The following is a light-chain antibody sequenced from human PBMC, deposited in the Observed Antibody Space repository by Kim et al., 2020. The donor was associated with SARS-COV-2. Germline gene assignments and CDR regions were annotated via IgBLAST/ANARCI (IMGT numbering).Light chain of an antibody. CDR1: GGSGSPTHA. J-gene: IGLJ3*02. CDR2: NTN. Sequence: GGTVTITWAWRGGSGSPTHAPSWHQQTPGQAPRTLIYNTNMRSAGVPDRFSGSILGNKAALTITGAQAEDESVYYCVLYVGSGISVFGGGTTLTVL. CDR3: VLYVGSGISV. V-gene: IGLV8-61*01.